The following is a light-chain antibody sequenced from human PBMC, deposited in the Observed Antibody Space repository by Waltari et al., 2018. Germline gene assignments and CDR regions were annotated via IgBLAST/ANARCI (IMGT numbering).Light chain of an antibody. CDR1: SSNIGSNT. CDR2: TST. V-gene: IGLV1-44*01. Sequence: QSVLTQPPSASGTPGQTVIISCSGSSSNIGSNTVNWYQQPPGAAPKLLISTSTPRPPGGPDRFPGSKSGTSASRAISGLPSADEADYYCAVWHDSLNSWVFGGGTKLTVL. CDR3: AVWHDSLNSWV. J-gene: IGLJ3*02.